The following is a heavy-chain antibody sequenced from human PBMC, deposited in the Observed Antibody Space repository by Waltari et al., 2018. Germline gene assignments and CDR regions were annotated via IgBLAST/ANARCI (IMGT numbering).Heavy chain of an antibody. Sequence: EVQLVESGGGLVKPGGSLRLSCAASGFTFSSYTMNWIRQAPVQGLESGKGVEWGSSIISSSSYIYYADSVKGRFTISRDNAKNSLYLQMNSLRAEDTAVYYCARTRTFGNAFDIWGQGTMVTVSS. D-gene: IGHD3-10*01. CDR2: IISSSSYI. J-gene: IGHJ3*02. V-gene: IGHV3-21*01. CDR3: ARTRTFGNAFDI. CDR1: GFTFSSYT.